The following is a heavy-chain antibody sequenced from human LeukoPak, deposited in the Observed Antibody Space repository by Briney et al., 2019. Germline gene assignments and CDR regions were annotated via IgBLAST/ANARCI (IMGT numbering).Heavy chain of an antibody. CDR3: ARASGGFDY. D-gene: IGHD3-16*01. CDR1: GFTFSSYA. Sequence: GGSLRLSCAASGFTFSSYAMHWVRQAPGKGLEWVAVISYDGSNKYYADSVKGRFTISRDNSRNTLYLQMNSLRAEDTAVYYCARASGGFDYWGQGTLVTVSS. V-gene: IGHV3-30*04. J-gene: IGHJ4*02. CDR2: ISYDGSNK.